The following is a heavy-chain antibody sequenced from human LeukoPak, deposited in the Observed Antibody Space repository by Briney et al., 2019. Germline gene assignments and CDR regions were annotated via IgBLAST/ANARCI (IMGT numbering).Heavy chain of an antibody. CDR1: GGTCTSYA. CDR3: ARENYYDSSGYYSDAFDI. V-gene: IGHV1-69*13. Sequence: ASVKVSCKASGGTCTSYAISWARQAPGQGLEWMGGIIPIFGTANYAQKFQGRVTITADESTSTAYMELSSLRSEDTAVYYCARENYYDSSGYYSDAFDIWGQGTMVTVSS. D-gene: IGHD3-22*01. J-gene: IGHJ3*02. CDR2: IIPIFGTA.